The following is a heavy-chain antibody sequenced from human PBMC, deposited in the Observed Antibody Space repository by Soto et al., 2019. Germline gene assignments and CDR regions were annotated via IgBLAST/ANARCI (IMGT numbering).Heavy chain of an antibody. CDR3: VGASDFWSGYYTNYYGMDV. V-gene: IGHV4-34*01. J-gene: IGHJ6*02. CDR2: INHSGST. CDR1: GGSFSGYY. Sequence: KPSETLSLTCAVYGGSFSGYYWSWIRQPPGKGLEWIGEINHSGSTNYNPSLKSRVTISVDTSKNQFSLKLSSVTAADTAVYYCVGASDFWSGYYTNYYGMDVWGQGTKVTVSS. D-gene: IGHD3-3*01.